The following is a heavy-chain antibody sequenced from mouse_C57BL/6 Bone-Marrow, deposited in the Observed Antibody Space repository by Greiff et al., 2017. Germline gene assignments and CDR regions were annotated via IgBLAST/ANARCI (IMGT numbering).Heavy chain of an antibody. D-gene: IGHD2-5*01. CDR1: GYTFTSYW. V-gene: IGHV1-55*01. CDR3: ARPYYSNYGYFDV. CDR2: IYPGSGST. Sequence: QVQLQQPGAELVKPGASVKMSCKASGYTFTSYWITWVKQRPGQGLEWIGDIYPGSGSTNYNEKFKSKATLTVATSSSTAYMQLSSLTSEDTAVYYCARPYYSNYGYFDVWGRGTTVTVSA. J-gene: IGHJ1*03.